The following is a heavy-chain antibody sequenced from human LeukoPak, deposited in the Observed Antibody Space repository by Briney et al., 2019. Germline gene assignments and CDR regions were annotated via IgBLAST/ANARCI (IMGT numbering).Heavy chain of an antibody. CDR2: IYYSGST. J-gene: IGHJ3*02. CDR3: ASNYYDSSGYYGHDAFDI. Sequence: SETLSLTCTVSGGPISSYYWSWIRQPPGKGLEWIGYIYYSGSTNYNPSLKSRVTISVDTSKNQFSLKLSSVTAADTAVYYCASNYYDSSGYYGHDAFDIWGQGTMVTVSS. CDR1: GGPISSYY. D-gene: IGHD3-22*01. V-gene: IGHV4-59*01.